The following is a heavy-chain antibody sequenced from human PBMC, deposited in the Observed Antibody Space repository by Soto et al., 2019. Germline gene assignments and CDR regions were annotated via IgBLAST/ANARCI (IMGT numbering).Heavy chain of an antibody. V-gene: IGHV1-69*13. CDR1: GGTFSSYA. Sequence: SVKVSCKASGGTFSSYAISWVRQAPGQGLEWTGGIIPIFGTANYAQKFQGRVTITADESTSTAYMELSSLRSEDTAVYYCASLDFWSGYYYPYYYGMDVWGQGTTVTVSS. J-gene: IGHJ6*02. CDR3: ASLDFWSGYYYPYYYGMDV. CDR2: IIPIFGTA. D-gene: IGHD3-3*01.